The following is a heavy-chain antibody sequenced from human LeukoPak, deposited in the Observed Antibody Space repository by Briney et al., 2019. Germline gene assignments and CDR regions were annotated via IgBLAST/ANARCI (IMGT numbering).Heavy chain of an antibody. J-gene: IGHJ4*02. CDR1: GFTYSSYS. D-gene: IGHD4-23*01. CDR3: ARELDDYGGNSPFDY. Sequence: HTGGSLRLSCAASGFTYSSYSMNWVRQAPGKGLEWVSYISSSSSTIYYADSVKGRFTISRDNAKNSLYLQMNSLRAEDTAVYYCARELDDYGGNSPFDYWGQGTLVTVSS. CDR2: ISSSSSTI. V-gene: IGHV3-48*01.